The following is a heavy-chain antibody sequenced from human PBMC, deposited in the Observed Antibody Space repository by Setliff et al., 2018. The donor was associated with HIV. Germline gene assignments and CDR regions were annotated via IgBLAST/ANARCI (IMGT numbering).Heavy chain of an antibody. J-gene: IGHJ4*02. V-gene: IGHV4-61*01. D-gene: IGHD4-17*01. CDR3: ARDPPGHGDSNDY. Sequence: SETLSLTCTVSGGSVGSGSYYWSWIRQPPGKGLEYIGYIYYTWSTTYNPSLKSRVSMSIDTSKNQFSLRLTSVTAADTAVYYCARDPPGHGDSNDYWGQGTLVTV. CDR1: GGSVGSGSYY. CDR2: IYYTWST.